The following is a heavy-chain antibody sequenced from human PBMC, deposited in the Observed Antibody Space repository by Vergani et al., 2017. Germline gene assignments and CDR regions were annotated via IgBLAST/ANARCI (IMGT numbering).Heavy chain of an antibody. CDR3: AKGHRYQLLYFAREVKDAFDI. V-gene: IGHV3-23*01. D-gene: IGHD2-2*02. Sequence: EVQLLESGGGLVQPGGSLRLSCAASGFTFSSYAMSWVRQAPGKGLEWVSAISGSGGSTYYADSVKGRFTISRDNSKNTLYLQMNSLRAEDTAVYYCAKGHRYQLLYFAREVKDAFDIWGQGRMVTVSS. CDR1: GFTFSSYA. J-gene: IGHJ3*02. CDR2: ISGSGGST.